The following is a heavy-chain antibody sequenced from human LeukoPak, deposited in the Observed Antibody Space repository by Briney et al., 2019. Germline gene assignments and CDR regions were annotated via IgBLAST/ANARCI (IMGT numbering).Heavy chain of an antibody. V-gene: IGHV4-59*01. J-gene: IGHJ4*02. Sequence: PSETLSLTCTVSGGSISSYYWSWIRQPPGKGLEWIGYIYYSGSTNYNPSPKSRVTISVDTSKNQFSLKLSSVTAADTAVYYCARMGARDPYYLGYWGQGTLVTVSS. CDR1: GGSISSYY. CDR2: IYYSGST. D-gene: IGHD3-16*01. CDR3: ARMGARDPYYLGY.